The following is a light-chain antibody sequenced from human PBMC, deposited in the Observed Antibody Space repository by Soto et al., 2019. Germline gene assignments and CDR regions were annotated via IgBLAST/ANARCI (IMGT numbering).Light chain of an antibody. Sequence: QSALTQPASVSGSPGQSITISCTGTNNDVGAHNLVSWYQHHPGKAPRLIISEVSNRPSGVSNRFSASKSGNTASLTISGLQAEDEADYYCSSYTMSTTIIFGRWTKVTVL. CDR2: EVS. J-gene: IGLJ2*01. CDR1: NNDVGAHNL. V-gene: IGLV2-14*01. CDR3: SSYTMSTTII.